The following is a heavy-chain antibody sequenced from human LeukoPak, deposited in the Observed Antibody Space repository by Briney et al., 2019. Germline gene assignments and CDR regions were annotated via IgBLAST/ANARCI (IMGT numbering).Heavy chain of an antibody. V-gene: IGHV1-46*01. Sequence: ASVKVSFKASGYTFTNYYTHWVRQAPGQGLEWTGIINPSGGSTSYAQKFQGRVTMTRDTSTSTVYMELSSLRSEDTAVYYCAREGPYSDSSRSRFDYWGQGTLVTVSS. D-gene: IGHD6-6*01. CDR3: AREGPYSDSSRSRFDY. CDR2: INPSGGST. CDR1: GYTFTNYY. J-gene: IGHJ4*02.